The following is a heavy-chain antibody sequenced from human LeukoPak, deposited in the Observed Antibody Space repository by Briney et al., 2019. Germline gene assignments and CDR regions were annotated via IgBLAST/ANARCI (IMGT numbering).Heavy chain of an antibody. Sequence: SVKVSCKASGGTFSSYAISWVRQAPGQGLEWMGGIIPIFGTANYAQKFQGRVTITTDESTSTAYMELSSLRSEDTAVYYCASSGVAVAGSFDYWGQGTLVTVSS. CDR1: GGTFSSYA. CDR2: IIPIFGTA. J-gene: IGHJ4*02. V-gene: IGHV1-69*05. CDR3: ASSGVAVAGSFDY. D-gene: IGHD6-19*01.